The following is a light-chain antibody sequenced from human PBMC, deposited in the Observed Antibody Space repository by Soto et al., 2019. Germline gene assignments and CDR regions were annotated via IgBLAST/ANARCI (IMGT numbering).Light chain of an antibody. CDR2: AAS. V-gene: IGKV1-27*01. CDR3: QKYSSVIT. J-gene: IGKJ5*01. Sequence: DIQMTQSPSSLSASVGDRVTITCRASQGISNFLAWYQQKPGKVPKLLISAASTLQSAVPSRVSGSGSWTDFTLTITSLQPEDVATYYCQKYSSVITFGQGTRLEIK. CDR1: QGISNF.